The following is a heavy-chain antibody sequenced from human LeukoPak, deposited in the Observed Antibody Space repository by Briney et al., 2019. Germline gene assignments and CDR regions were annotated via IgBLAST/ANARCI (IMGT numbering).Heavy chain of an antibody. CDR1: GFTFSSNW. CDR2: IKSDGIYT. Sequence: GGSLRLSCAASGFTFSSNWMHWVRQAPGTGLVWVSRIKSDGIYTSYADSVRGRFTISRDDAKSSLYLQMDSLRAEDTAVYYCARGSGHSLDYWGQGTLVTVSS. CDR3: ARGSGHSLDY. V-gene: IGHV3-74*01. D-gene: IGHD6-19*01. J-gene: IGHJ4*02.